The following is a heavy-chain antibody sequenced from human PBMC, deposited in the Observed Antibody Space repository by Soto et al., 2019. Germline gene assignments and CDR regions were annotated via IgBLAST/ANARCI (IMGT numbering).Heavy chain of an antibody. J-gene: IGHJ4*02. Sequence: QLVQSGSELKKPGSSVKVSCQASGGTFSGYALTWVRQAPGQGLEWMGESVPLFGTTNYAQKFPGRITITADESTRTGYMELPPLPSDDTAVYYCATNSLAVPRPPYLAHWGPGPLVVVPS. V-gene: IGHV1-69*01. CDR1: GGTFSGYA. CDR3: ATNSLAVPRPPYLAH. D-gene: IGHD5-18*01. CDR2: SVPLFGTT.